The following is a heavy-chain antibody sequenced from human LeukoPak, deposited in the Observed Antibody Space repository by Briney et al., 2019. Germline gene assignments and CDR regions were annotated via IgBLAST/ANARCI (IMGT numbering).Heavy chain of an antibody. CDR2: INHSGST. J-gene: IGHJ5*02. D-gene: IGHD2-2*01. V-gene: IGHV4-39*07. CDR3: ARVGEERYCSSTSCHASAQERNWFDP. CDR1: GGSISSGGYY. Sequence: SETLSLTCTVSGGSISSGGYYWSWIRQPPGKGLEWIGEINHSGSTNYNPSLKSRVTISVDTSKNQFSLKLSSVTAADTAVYYCARVGEERYCSSTSCHASAQERNWFDPWGQGTLVTVSS.